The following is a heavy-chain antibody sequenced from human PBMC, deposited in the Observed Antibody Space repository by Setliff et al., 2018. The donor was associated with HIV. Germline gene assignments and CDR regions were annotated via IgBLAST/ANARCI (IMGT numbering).Heavy chain of an antibody. D-gene: IGHD3-10*01. CDR3: AAKPMIRGKPFDS. CDR2: INHSGSV. Sequence: SETLSLTCTVAGGSITTNNWWTWIRHFPGKGLEWIGEINHSGSVNYNPSLKSRVNISVDMSKNQVSLKVTSVNVADTATYFCAAKPMIRGKPFDSWGQGTLVTVSS. CDR1: GGSITTNNW. V-gene: IGHV4-4*02. J-gene: IGHJ5*01.